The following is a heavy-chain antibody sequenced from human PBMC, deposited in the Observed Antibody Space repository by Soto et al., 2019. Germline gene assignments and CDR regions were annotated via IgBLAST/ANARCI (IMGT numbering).Heavy chain of an antibody. J-gene: IGHJ6*02. CDR1: GYTLTELS. V-gene: IGHV1-24*01. CDR3: ATEVSSDTARVGYYYYGMDV. Sequence: QVQLVQSGAEVKKPGASVKVSCKVSGYTLTELSMHWVRQAPGKGLEWMGGFDPEDGETIYAQKFQGRVTRTEDTSTDTAYMELSSLRSEDTAVYYCATEVSSDTARVGYYYYGMDVWGQGTTVTVSS. CDR2: FDPEDGET. D-gene: IGHD5-18*01.